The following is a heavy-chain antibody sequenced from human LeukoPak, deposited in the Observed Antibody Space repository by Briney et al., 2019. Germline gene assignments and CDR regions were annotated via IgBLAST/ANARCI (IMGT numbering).Heavy chain of an antibody. V-gene: IGHV3-23*01. CDR3: AKIGVIGHWYYDL. D-gene: IGHD3/OR15-3a*01. CDR1: GFPFSSHG. J-gene: IGHJ2*01. CDR2: ISSGSDYT. Sequence: GGSLRLSCAASGFPFSSHGMSWVRQAPGKGPEWVSSISSGSDYTFYADSVRGRFTIFRDNSKNTMYLQMNSLRVGDTAVYYRAKIGVIGHWYYDLWGRGTLVTVSS.